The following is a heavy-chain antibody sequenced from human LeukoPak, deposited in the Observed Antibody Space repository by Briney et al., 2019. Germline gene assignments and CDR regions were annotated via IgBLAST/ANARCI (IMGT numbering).Heavy chain of an antibody. Sequence: ASVKVSCEASGGTFSSYAISWVRQAPGQGLEWMGRIIPILGIANYAQKFQGRVTITADKSTSTAYMELSSLRSEDTAVYYCARALAAIYCSSTSCYGNWFDPWGQGTLVTVSS. D-gene: IGHD2-2*01. CDR2: IIPILGIA. CDR1: GGTFSSYA. CDR3: ARALAAIYCSSTSCYGNWFDP. J-gene: IGHJ5*02. V-gene: IGHV1-69*04.